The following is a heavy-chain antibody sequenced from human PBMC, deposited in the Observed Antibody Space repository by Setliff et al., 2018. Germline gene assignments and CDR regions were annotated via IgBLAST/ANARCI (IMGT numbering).Heavy chain of an antibody. V-gene: IGHV1-46*01. Sequence: GASVKVSCKASGYTFTSYYMHWVRQAPGQGLEWMGIINPSGGGARYAQRFQGRVTMTRDTSTSTLYMELSSLRSEDTAVYYCARPYYFDSTGYLGFDPWGQGTLVTVSS. CDR1: GYTFTSYY. CDR2: INPSGGGA. D-gene: IGHD3-22*01. CDR3: ARPYYFDSTGYLGFDP. J-gene: IGHJ5*02.